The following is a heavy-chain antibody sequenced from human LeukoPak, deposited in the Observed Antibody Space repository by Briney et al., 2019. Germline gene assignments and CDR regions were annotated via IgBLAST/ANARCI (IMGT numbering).Heavy chain of an antibody. CDR3: ARALWFGDIRMDV. Sequence: GGSLSLSCAASGFSFSTYDMHWVRHPTGKGLEWVSAIGTAGDTYYPGSVKGRFTISRENAKNSLYLQMNSLRAGDTAVYYCARALWFGDIRMDVWGQGTTVTVSS. V-gene: IGHV3-13*01. CDR1: GFSFSTYD. CDR2: IGTAGDT. J-gene: IGHJ6*02. D-gene: IGHD3-10*01.